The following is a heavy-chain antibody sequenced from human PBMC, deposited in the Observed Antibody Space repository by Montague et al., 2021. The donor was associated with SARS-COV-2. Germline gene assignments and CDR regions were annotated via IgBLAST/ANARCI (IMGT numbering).Heavy chain of an antibody. Sequence: SETLSLTCTVSGGSVISGDHYWTWFRQPPGKGLEWIGYIYNTERTNYNPSLKSRVTISMDTSKNQFSLKVDSVSAADTAVYYCATEMPAYVVCDIWGQGTRATVSS. J-gene: IGHJ3*02. D-gene: IGHD3-10*02. CDR1: GGSVISGDHY. CDR2: IYNTERT. V-gene: IGHV4-61*08. CDR3: ATEMPAYVVCDI.